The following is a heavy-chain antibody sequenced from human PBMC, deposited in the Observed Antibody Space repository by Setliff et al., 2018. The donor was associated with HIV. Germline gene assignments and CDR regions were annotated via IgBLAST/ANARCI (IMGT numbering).Heavy chain of an antibody. J-gene: IGHJ4*02. CDR2: IYYSGST. Sequence: PSETLSLTCTVSGGSISSSSYYWGWIRQPPGKGLEWIGSIYYSGSTYYNPSLKSRVTISVDTSKNQFSLKLSSVTAADTAVYYCARHVRSGTYLINFDYWGQGTLVTVSS. D-gene: IGHD3-10*01. V-gene: IGHV4-39*01. CDR1: GGSISSSSYY. CDR3: ARHVRSGTYLINFDY.